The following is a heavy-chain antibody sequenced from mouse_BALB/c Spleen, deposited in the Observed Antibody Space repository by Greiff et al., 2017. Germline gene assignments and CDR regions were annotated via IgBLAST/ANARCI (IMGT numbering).Heavy chain of an antibody. D-gene: IGHD1-1*01. Sequence: EVKLVESGGGLVQPKGSLKLSCAASGFTFNTYAMHWVCQAPGKGLEWVARIRSKSNNYATYYADSVKDRFTISRDDSQSMLYLQMNNLKTEDTAMYYCVREGYYGSSFDYWGQGTTLTVSS. CDR2: IRSKSNNYAT. V-gene: IGHV10-3*03. CDR1: GFTFNTYA. J-gene: IGHJ2*01. CDR3: VREGYYGSSFDY.